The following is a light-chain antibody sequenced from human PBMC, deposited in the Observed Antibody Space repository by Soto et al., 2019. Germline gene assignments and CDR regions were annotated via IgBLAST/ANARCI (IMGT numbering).Light chain of an antibody. CDR3: QQSYNSPRT. CDR2: DAS. V-gene: IGKV1-39*01. J-gene: IGKJ4*01. Sequence: DIQMTQSPSSLSASVGDRVTITCQASQDITSYLNWYQHKPGKAPKLLIYDASILEAGVPSRFSGSGSGTDFTLTISSLQPEDFATYYCQQSYNSPRTFGPGTKVEIK. CDR1: QDITSY.